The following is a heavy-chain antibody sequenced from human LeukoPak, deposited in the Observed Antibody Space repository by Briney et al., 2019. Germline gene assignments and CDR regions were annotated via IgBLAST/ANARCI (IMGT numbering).Heavy chain of an antibody. V-gene: IGHV1-18*01. CDR2: IAAYNGNT. Sequence: ASVTVSCKASGYTFSSYGISWVRQAPGQGLEWMGWIAAYNGNTNYAQKFQGRVTMTTDTSTTTVYMELRSLRSDDTAVYYCALHYDGSGFYFDYWGQGTLVTVSS. CDR3: ALHYDGSGFYFDY. J-gene: IGHJ4*02. CDR1: GYTFSSYG. D-gene: IGHD3-22*01.